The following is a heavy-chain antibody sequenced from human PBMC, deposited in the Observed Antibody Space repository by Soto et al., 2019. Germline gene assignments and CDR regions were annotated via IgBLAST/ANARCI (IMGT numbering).Heavy chain of an antibody. CDR1: GVMFSRCA. CDR3: FNETYRSPVSFHY. CDR2: ISSNGGGT. Sequence: SGVMFSRCAMLVFRQAPEKRMEYVSAISSNGGGTYYADSVKGRFTISRDNSKNTLYLQMSSLRAEDTAVYYCFNETYRSPVSFHYLRQATLVT. V-gene: IGHV3-64D*06. J-gene: IGHJ4*02. D-gene: IGHD6-13*01.